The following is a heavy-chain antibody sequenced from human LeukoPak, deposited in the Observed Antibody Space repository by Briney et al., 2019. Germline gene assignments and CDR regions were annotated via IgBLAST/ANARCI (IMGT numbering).Heavy chain of an antibody. J-gene: IGHJ4*02. Sequence: GGSLRLSCAASGFTFSSYAMNWVRQAPGKGLEWVSIISGSGDITYYADSVEGRFNISRDNSKNTLYLQMDGLRAEDTAVYYCAKGIGWHYFDYWGQGTLVTVSS. D-gene: IGHD6-19*01. V-gene: IGHV3-23*01. CDR1: GFTFSSYA. CDR2: ISGSGDIT. CDR3: AKGIGWHYFDY.